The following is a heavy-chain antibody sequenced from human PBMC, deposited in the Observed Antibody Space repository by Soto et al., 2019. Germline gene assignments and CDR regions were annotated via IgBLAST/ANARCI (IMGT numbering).Heavy chain of an antibody. V-gene: IGHV3-30-3*01. CDR2: ISYDGSNK. Sequence: QVQLVESGGGVVQPGRSLRLSCAASGFTFSSYAMHWVRQAPGKGLEWGAVISYDGSNKYYADSVKGRFTISRDNSKNTLYLQMNSLRAEDTAVYYCARDRVGFLEWLLYRYFDYWGQGTLVTVSS. D-gene: IGHD3-3*01. CDR1: GFTFSSYA. J-gene: IGHJ4*02. CDR3: ARDRVGFLEWLLYRYFDY.